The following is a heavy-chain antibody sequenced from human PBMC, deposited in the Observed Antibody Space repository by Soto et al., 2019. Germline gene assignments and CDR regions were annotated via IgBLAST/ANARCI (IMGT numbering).Heavy chain of an antibody. CDR1: GFTFSRYA. CDR3: TRPPRPPYFYYGMDV. Sequence: GGSLRLSCAASGFTFSRYAMSWVRQAPGKGLEWVSAISGSGGNRYYADSVKGRLTISRDNAKNTLSLEMDDLSADDTAIYYCTRPPRPPYFYYGMDVWGQGTTVTVSS. V-gene: IGHV3-23*01. CDR2: ISGSGGNR. J-gene: IGHJ6*02.